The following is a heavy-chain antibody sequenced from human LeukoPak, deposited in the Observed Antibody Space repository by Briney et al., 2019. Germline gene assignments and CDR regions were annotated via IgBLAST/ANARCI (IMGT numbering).Heavy chain of an antibody. Sequence: ASVTVSFKSSVYTFTNYGISWVRQAPGQGREGMGWSSAYNGNTNYALNLQGRVTMTTDTSTSTAYMELRSLRSDDTAMYYCARGYYYDSSGYYYDYFDYWGQGTLVTVSS. CDR3: ARGYYYDSSGYYYDYFDY. CDR1: VYTFTNYG. V-gene: IGHV1-18*01. J-gene: IGHJ4*02. D-gene: IGHD3-22*01. CDR2: SSAYNGNT.